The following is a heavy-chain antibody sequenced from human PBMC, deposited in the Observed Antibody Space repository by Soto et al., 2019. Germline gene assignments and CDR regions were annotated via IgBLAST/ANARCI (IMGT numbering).Heavy chain of an antibody. CDR1: GXXXXXXX. Sequence: VKKPGASVKVXCKASGXXXXXXXISWVRQAXXXXLEWMGWISAYNGNTNYAQKLQGRVTMTTDTSTSTAYMELRSLRSDDTAVYYCARDGVGATEFDYWGQGTLVTVSS. J-gene: IGHJ4*02. CDR3: ARDGVGATEFDY. CDR2: ISAYNGNT. D-gene: IGHD1-26*01. V-gene: IGHV1-18*01.